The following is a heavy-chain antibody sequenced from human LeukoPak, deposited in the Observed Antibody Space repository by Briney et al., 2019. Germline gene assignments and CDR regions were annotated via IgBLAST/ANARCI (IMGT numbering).Heavy chain of an antibody. D-gene: IGHD4-4*01. CDR3: ARDHTETSSLNCRNYYYYGMDI. Sequence: PQSMSLASTVAGGSIGRGDSSWNWTRQHPGKGLEWIAYIYYSGSTYYNPCVTTRVTMSLHTAKNHFSLELSTLTTAHATIYYCARDHTETSSLNCRNYYYYGMDIWGQGTTVIVSS. CDR1: GGSIGRGDSS. V-gene: IGHV4-31*03. J-gene: IGHJ6*02. CDR2: IYYSGST.